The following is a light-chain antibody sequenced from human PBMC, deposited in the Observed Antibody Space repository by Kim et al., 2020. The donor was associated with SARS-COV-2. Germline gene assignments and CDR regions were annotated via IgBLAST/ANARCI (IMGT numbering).Light chain of an antibody. J-gene: IGLJ3*02. Sequence: QPVLTQPSSLSASPGASASLTCTLRSGINVGFYRIYWYQQKPGSPPQHLLRYKSDSDKQQGSGVPSRFSGSKDASANAGILLISGLQSEDEADYYCMIWYSSAWVFGGGTKLTVL. CDR2: YKSDSDK. CDR1: SGINVGFYR. CDR3: MIWYSSAWV. V-gene: IGLV5-45*03.